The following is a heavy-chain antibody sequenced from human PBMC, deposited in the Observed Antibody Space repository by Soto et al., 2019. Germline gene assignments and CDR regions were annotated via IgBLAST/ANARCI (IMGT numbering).Heavy chain of an antibody. J-gene: IGHJ4*02. V-gene: IGHV3-23*01. CDR1: GFTFSNYA. D-gene: IGHD3-16*01. Sequence: GGSLRLSCAASGFTFSNYAMSWVRQAPGKGLEWVSPVSATAGTTYYTDSVKGRFTISRDNSRNTVYLQMNSLRADDTAVYYCAKDRLAGGFDYWGQGTLVTVSS. CDR3: AKDRLAGGFDY. CDR2: VSATAGTT.